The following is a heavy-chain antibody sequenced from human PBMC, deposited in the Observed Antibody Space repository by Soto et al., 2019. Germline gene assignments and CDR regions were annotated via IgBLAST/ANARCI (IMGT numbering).Heavy chain of an antibody. J-gene: IGHJ6*02. V-gene: IGHV4-30-4*01. CDR2: VYYSGTT. CDR3: AGPLAGYSSSWRMDV. D-gene: IGHD6-13*01. Sequence: SETLSFTCTVSGGSIRNGDYYWGWIRQPPGKGLEWIGYVYYSGTTYSHPSLNSRVSISVDTSENQFSLKLSSVTAADTAVYYCAGPLAGYSSSWRMDVWGQGTTVTVSS. CDR1: GGSIRNGDYY.